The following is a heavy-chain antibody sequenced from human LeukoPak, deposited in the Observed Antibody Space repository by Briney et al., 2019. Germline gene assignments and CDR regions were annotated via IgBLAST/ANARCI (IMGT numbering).Heavy chain of an antibody. CDR3: ARDQGQLANYYYYGMDV. V-gene: IGHV1-2*02. J-gene: IGHJ6*02. CDR2: INPNSGGT. D-gene: IGHD6-13*01. CDR1: GYTFTGYY. Sequence: RASVKVSCKASGYTFTGYYVHWVRQVPGQGLEWMGWINPNSGGTNSAQKFQGRVTMTRDTSITTAYMELSRLRSDDTAVYYCARDQGQLANYYYYGMDVWGQGATVTVSS.